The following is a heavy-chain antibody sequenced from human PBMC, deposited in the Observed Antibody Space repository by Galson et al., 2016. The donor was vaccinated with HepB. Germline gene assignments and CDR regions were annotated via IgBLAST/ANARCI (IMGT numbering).Heavy chain of an antibody. CDR2: ISYDGSKK. J-gene: IGHJ4*02. V-gene: IGHV3-30-3*01. CDR1: VFTFSSYA. CDR3: ATGISWGSPY. Sequence: SLRLSCAASVFTFSSYAMHWVRQAPGKGLEWVAVISYDGSKKYYADSVKGRFTISRDNSKNTLYLEMNSLRVEDAAVYYCATGISWGSPYWGQGTLVSGSS. D-gene: IGHD6-13*01.